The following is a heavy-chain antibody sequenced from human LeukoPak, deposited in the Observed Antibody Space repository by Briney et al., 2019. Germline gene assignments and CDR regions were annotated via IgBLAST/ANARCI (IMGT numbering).Heavy chain of an antibody. Sequence: PGGSLRLSCAASGFTFSSYAMSWVRQAPGKGLEWVSAISGSGGSTYYADSVKGRFTISRDNSKNTLYLQMNSLRAEDMAVYYCATENDFWSGYSRDYWGQGTLVTVSS. CDR1: GFTFSSYA. CDR2: ISGSGGST. V-gene: IGHV3-23*01. J-gene: IGHJ4*02. D-gene: IGHD3-3*01. CDR3: ATENDFWSGYSRDY.